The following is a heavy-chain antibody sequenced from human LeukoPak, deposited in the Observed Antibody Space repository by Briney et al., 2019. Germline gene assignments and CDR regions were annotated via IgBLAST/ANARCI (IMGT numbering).Heavy chain of an antibody. CDR1: GGSISSGSYF. Sequence: SETLSLTCTVSGGSISSGSYFWTWIRQPAGKGLEWIGRINTSGSTNYNPSLKSRVTISVDTSKNQFSLKLSSVTAADTAVFYCAREGYTSSWYSGYYFDYWGQGTLVTVSS. CDR3: AREGYTSSWYSGYYFDY. CDR2: INTSGST. J-gene: IGHJ4*02. D-gene: IGHD6-13*01. V-gene: IGHV4-61*02.